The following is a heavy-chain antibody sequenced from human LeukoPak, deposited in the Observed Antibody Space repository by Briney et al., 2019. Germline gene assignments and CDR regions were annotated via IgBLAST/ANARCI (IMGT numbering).Heavy chain of an antibody. D-gene: IGHD6-19*01. CDR2: IRSKADSFAT. Sequence: GGSLRLSCAASGFTFSGSAMHWVRQASGKGLEWVGRIRSKADSFATSYAASVKGRFTISRDDSKNTAYLQMNSLKIEDTAVYYCTRLPAIAGIAVAGFDYWGQGTLVTVSS. CDR3: TRLPAIAGIAVAGFDY. CDR1: GFTFSGSA. V-gene: IGHV3-73*01. J-gene: IGHJ4*02.